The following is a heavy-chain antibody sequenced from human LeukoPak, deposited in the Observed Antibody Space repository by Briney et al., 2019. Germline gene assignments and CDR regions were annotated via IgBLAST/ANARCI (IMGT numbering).Heavy chain of an antibody. V-gene: IGHV3-74*01. CDR1: GFTFSSYW. Sequence: GGSLRLSCAASGFTFSSYWMHWVRQAPGKGLVWVSRINSDGSSTSYADSVRGRFSISRDNAKNTLYLQMNSLRAEDTAVYYCAKDRLYCSGGSCPTYWYFDLWGRGTLVTVSS. D-gene: IGHD2-15*01. J-gene: IGHJ2*01. CDR3: AKDRLYCSGGSCPTYWYFDL. CDR2: INSDGSST.